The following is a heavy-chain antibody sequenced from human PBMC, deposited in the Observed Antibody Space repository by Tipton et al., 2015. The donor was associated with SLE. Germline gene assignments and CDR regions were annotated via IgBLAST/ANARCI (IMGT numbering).Heavy chain of an antibody. D-gene: IGHD3-16*02. CDR1: GGSISGYY. Sequence: LRLSCTVSGGSISGYYWTWIRQPPGKGLEWIGHIYYSGSYYSGSTNYNPSLKSRVTISVDKSKNQFSLKMSSVTAADTAVYHCVRDGEIRLGVFSFYFDSWGQGILVTVSS. CDR2: IYYSGSYYSGST. J-gene: IGHJ4*02. V-gene: IGHV4-59*12. CDR3: VRDGEIRLGVFSFYFDS.